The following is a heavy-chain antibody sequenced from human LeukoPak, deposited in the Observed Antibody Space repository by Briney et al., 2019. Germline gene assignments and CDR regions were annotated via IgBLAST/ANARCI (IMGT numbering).Heavy chain of an antibody. D-gene: IGHD4-23*01. CDR3: ARLYGGHAYFQP. Sequence: GESLKISCQGSGYSFTDYWIGWVRQMPGKGLELMGIIYPGDSDTRYSPSFQGRVAISADKSITTAYLQWSSLKASDTAMYYCARLYGGHAYFQPWGQGTLVTVS. CDR2: IYPGDSDT. V-gene: IGHV5-51*01. CDR1: GYSFTDYW. J-gene: IGHJ1*01.